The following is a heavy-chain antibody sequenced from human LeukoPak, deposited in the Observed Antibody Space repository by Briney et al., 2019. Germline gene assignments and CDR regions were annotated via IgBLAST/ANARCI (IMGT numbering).Heavy chain of an antibody. CDR2: ISYDGSNA. Sequence: QPGRALRLSCEASGFSINSGMYWVRQAPGKGLEWVAFISYDGSNAYYEDSGKGRFSICRDDSKNTLDLQMNRLRAEGTAVQYCAKDLNSRWPLDYCGQGTLVTVSS. CDR3: AKDLNSRWPLDY. CDR1: GFSINSG. D-gene: IGHD2/OR15-2a*01. J-gene: IGHJ4*02. V-gene: IGHV3-30*18.